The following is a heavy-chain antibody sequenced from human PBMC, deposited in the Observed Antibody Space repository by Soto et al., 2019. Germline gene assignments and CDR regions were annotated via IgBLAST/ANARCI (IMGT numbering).Heavy chain of an antibody. CDR2: ISGSGDST. Sequence: PGGSLRLSCAASGFTLSDYAMTWVRQGPGKGLEWVSAISGSGDSTYYTDSVKGRFTISRDNSKNTLYLQMNSLRAEDTAVYYCAKGTGVYTWGQGTLVTVSS. CDR3: AKGTGVYT. V-gene: IGHV3-23*01. J-gene: IGHJ4*02. CDR1: GFTLSDYA. D-gene: IGHD6-6*01.